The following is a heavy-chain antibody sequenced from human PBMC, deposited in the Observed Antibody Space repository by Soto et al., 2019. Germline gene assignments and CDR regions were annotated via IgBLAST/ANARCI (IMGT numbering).Heavy chain of an antibody. CDR1: GFRFSSYW. CDR3: ARVGAPGGYYYYFDY. Sequence: EVQVVESGGGLVQPGGSLRLSCAASGFRFSSYWMSWVRQAPGKGLEWVANIKEDGSEKYYVDSVKGRFSISRDNAKNSLYLQMNSLRAADTAVYYCARVGAPGGYYYYFDYWGRGTQVIVSS. CDR2: IKEDGSEK. J-gene: IGHJ4*02. V-gene: IGHV3-7*01. D-gene: IGHD3-22*01.